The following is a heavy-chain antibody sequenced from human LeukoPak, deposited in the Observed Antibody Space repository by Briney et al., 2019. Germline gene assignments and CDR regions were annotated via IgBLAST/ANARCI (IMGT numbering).Heavy chain of an antibody. Sequence: GGSLRLSXAASGFTFSSYEMNWVRQAPGKGLEWVSYISSSGSTIYYADSVKGRFTISRDNAKNSLYLQMNSLRAEDTAVYYCARDPVIVGAYFDYWGQGTLVTVSS. V-gene: IGHV3-48*03. CDR3: ARDPVIVGAYFDY. D-gene: IGHD1-26*01. CDR1: GFTFSSYE. J-gene: IGHJ4*02. CDR2: ISSSGSTI.